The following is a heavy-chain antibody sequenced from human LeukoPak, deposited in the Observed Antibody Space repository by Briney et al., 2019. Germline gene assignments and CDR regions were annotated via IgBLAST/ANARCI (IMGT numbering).Heavy chain of an antibody. Sequence: PSETLSLTCAVYGGSFSGYYWSWLRQPPGKGLEWIGEINHSGSTNYNPSLKSRVTISVDTSKNQFSLKLSSVTAADTAVYYCATTGFGYSYGIDYWGQGTLVTVSS. CDR2: INHSGST. CDR3: ATTGFGYSYGIDY. D-gene: IGHD5-18*01. V-gene: IGHV4-34*01. J-gene: IGHJ4*02. CDR1: GGSFSGYY.